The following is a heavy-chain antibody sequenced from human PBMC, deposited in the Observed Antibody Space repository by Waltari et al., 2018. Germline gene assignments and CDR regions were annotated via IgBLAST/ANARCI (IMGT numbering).Heavy chain of an antibody. D-gene: IGHD3-9*01. CDR1: GGSFSGYS. CDR3: ARGVVLRYFDWSAYYYYGMDV. J-gene: IGHJ6*02. CDR2: INHSGST. Sequence: QVQLQQWGAGLLKPSETLSLTCAVYGGSFSGYSWSWIRQPPGKGLEWIGEINHSGSTNYNPSLKSRFTISVDTSKTQFSLKLSSVTAADTAVYYCARGVVLRYFDWSAYYYYGMDVWGQGTTVTVSS. V-gene: IGHV4-34*01.